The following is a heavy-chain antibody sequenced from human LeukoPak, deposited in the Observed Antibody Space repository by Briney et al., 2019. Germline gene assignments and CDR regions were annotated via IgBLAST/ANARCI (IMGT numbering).Heavy chain of an antibody. V-gene: IGHV1-69*13. J-gene: IGHJ3*02. CDR2: IIPIFGTA. CDR3: AIPPVVVPAGWSLPDAFDI. D-gene: IGHD2-2*01. Sequence: SVKVSCKASGVTFSSYAISWVRQAPGQGLEWMGGIIPIFGTANYAQKFQGRVTITADESTSTAYMELSSLRSEDTAVYYCAIPPVVVPAGWSLPDAFDIWGQGTMVTVSS. CDR1: GVTFSSYA.